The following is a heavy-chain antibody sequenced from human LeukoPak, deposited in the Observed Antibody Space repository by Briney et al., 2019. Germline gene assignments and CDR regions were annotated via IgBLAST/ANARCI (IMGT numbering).Heavy chain of an antibody. V-gene: IGHV3-23*01. D-gene: IGHD3-22*01. CDR3: ARDYHDGTGYYYDY. J-gene: IGHJ4*02. CDR1: GFTFSGFT. Sequence: GASLRLSCAASGFTFSGFTMSWVRQAPDKGLEWVSAISATADRTFYAESVKGRFTISRDNSKNTMYLQINSLRAEDTALYYCARDYHDGTGYYYDYWGQGTLVTVSS. CDR2: ISATADRT.